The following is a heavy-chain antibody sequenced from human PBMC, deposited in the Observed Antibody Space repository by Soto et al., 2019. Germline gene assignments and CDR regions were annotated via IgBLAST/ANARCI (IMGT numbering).Heavy chain of an antibody. J-gene: IGHJ6*02. V-gene: IGHV1-24*01. CDR1: AHTLSELS. D-gene: IGHD1-7*01. Sequence: ASVKVSCKVSAHTLSELSMHWVRQAPGKGREWMRGFDHEEGETIYAQKFQGRVTMTEDTSTDTAYLELSSLRSEDTAVYYCATEGITGTQYHYYGMDVWGQGTTVTVSS. CDR3: ATEGITGTQYHYYGMDV. CDR2: FDHEEGET.